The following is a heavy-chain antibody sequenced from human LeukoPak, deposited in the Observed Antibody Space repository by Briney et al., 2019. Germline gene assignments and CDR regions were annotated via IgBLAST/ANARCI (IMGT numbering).Heavy chain of an antibody. CDR3: TRIWYDSSGYFSSY. V-gene: IGHV3-23*01. Sequence: GGSLRLSCAASGFTFSIYAMSWVRQAPGKGLEWVSAISGSGGSTYYADSVKGRFTISRDTSKNTLYLQMNSLRAEDTAVYYCTRIWYDSSGYFSSYWGQGTLVTVSS. J-gene: IGHJ4*02. D-gene: IGHD3-22*01. CDR2: ISGSGGST. CDR1: GFTFSIYA.